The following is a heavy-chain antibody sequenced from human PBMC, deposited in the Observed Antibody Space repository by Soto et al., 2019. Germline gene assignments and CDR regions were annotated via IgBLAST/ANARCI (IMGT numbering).Heavy chain of an antibody. CDR2: INTANGNT. Sequence: QVQLVQSGAEVKKPGASVKVSCKASGYTFTSYAMHWVRQAPGQRLEWMGWINTANGNTKYSQKFQGRVTITRDTXAXXAYMELSSLRSEDTAVYYCARPYYDSSGYPDAFDIWGQGTMVTVSS. J-gene: IGHJ3*02. CDR3: ARPYYDSSGYPDAFDI. D-gene: IGHD3-22*01. V-gene: IGHV1-3*04. CDR1: GYTFTSYA.